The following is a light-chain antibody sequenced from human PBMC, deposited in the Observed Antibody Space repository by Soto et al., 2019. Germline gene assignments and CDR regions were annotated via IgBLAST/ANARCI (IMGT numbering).Light chain of an antibody. Sequence: EIVLTQSPATLSLSPGERATLSCRASPSVTNYLAWYQQKPGQPPRLLIYGAFNRAAGIPARFSGSGSGTDFTLTISSLEPEDCAVYYCQQRNSWPPVTFGQGTRLEIK. CDR3: QQRNSWPPVT. CDR2: GAF. V-gene: IGKV3-11*01. CDR1: PSVTNY. J-gene: IGKJ5*01.